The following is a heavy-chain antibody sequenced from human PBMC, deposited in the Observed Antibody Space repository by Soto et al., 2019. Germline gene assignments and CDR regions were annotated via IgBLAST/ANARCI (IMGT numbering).Heavy chain of an antibody. Sequence: GSLRLSCAASGFTFSSYAMSWVRQAPGKGLEWVSAISGSGGSTYYADSVKGRFTISRDNSKNTLYLQMNSLRAEDTAVYYCANKKGKGIRTARPLVDYYYYYMDVWGKGTTVTVSS. D-gene: IGHD6-6*01. CDR2: ISGSGGST. V-gene: IGHV3-23*01. J-gene: IGHJ6*03. CDR3: ANKKGKGIRTARPLVDYYYYYMDV. CDR1: GFTFSSYA.